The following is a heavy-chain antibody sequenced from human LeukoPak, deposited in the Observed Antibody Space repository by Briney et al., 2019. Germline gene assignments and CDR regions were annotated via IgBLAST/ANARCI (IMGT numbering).Heavy chain of an antibody. D-gene: IGHD5-18*01. CDR2: ISGSGGST. CDR3: AKSSGYSYGSIDY. Sequence: SGGSLRLSCAASGFTFSSYAMSWVRQAPGKGLEWVSAISGSGGSTYYADSVKGRFTISRDNSKNTLYLQMNSLRAEDMAVYYCAKSSGYSYGSIDYWGQGTLVTVSS. J-gene: IGHJ4*02. V-gene: IGHV3-23*01. CDR1: GFTFSSYA.